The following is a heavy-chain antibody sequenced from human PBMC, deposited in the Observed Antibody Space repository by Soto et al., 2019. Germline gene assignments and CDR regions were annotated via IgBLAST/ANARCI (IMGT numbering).Heavy chain of an antibody. CDR2: IYYSGST. J-gene: IGHJ4*02. CDR1: GGSISSSSYY. V-gene: IGHV4-39*01. CDR3: ARRGQTGIDY. D-gene: IGHD3-10*01. Sequence: KASETLSLTCTVSGGSISSSSYYWGWIRQPPGKGLEWIGSIYYSGSTYYNPSLKSRVTISVDTSKNQFSLKLSSVTAADTAVYYCARRGQTGIDYWGQGTLVTVSS.